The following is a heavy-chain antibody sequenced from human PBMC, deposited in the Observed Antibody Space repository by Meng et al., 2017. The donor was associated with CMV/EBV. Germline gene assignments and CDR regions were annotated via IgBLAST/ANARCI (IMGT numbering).Heavy chain of an antibody. J-gene: IGHJ4*02. CDR3: ARVTSRVAGAFDY. D-gene: IGHD1-14*01. Sequence: LKYTVSRLVSASTTMSLTCTVFGGSISSGDYYWSWIRQPPGKGLEWIGYIYYSGSTYYNPSLKSRVTISVDTSKNQFSLKLSSVTAADTAVYYCARVTSRVAGAFDYWGQGTLVTVSS. V-gene: IGHV4-30-4*08. CDR2: IYYSGST. CDR1: GGSISSGDYY.